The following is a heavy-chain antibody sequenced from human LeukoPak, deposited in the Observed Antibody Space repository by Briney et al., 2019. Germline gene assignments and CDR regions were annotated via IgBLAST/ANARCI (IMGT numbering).Heavy chain of an antibody. CDR2: IYYSGST. CDR3: ARVAGAYDFWSGYNYYYMDV. Sequence: SETLSLTCTVSGGSISSYYWSWIRQPPGKGLEWIGYIYYSGSTNYNPSLKSRVTISVDTSKNQFSLKLSSVTAADTAVYYCARVAGAYDFWSGYNYYYMDVWGKGTTVTVSS. D-gene: IGHD3-3*01. CDR1: GGSISSYY. V-gene: IGHV4-59*01. J-gene: IGHJ6*03.